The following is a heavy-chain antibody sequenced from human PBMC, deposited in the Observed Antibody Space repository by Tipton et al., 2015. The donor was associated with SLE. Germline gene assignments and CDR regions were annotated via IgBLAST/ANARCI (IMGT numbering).Heavy chain of an antibody. J-gene: IGHJ5*02. D-gene: IGHD3-22*01. CDR3: ARGGYDSSGYLNWFDP. Sequence: LRLSCAVYGGSFSGYYWSWIRQPPGKGLEWIGEINHSGSTNYNPSLKSRVTISVDTSKNQFSLKLSSVTAADTAVYYCARGGYDSSGYLNWFDPWGQGTLVTVSS. CDR2: INHSGST. CDR1: GGSFSGYY. V-gene: IGHV4-34*01.